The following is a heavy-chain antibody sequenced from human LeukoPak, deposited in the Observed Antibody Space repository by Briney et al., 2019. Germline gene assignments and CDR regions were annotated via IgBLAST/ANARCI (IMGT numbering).Heavy chain of an antibody. D-gene: IGHD3-9*01. Sequence: KPSETLSLTCTVSGGSISSSSYYWGWIRQPPGKGLEWIGSIYYSGSTYYNPSLKSRVTISVDTSKNQFSLKLSSVTAADTAVYYCARATPFVRYFDLWGQGTLVTVSS. J-gene: IGHJ4*02. V-gene: IGHV4-39*01. CDR2: IYYSGST. CDR3: ARATPFVRYFDL. CDR1: GGSISSSSYY.